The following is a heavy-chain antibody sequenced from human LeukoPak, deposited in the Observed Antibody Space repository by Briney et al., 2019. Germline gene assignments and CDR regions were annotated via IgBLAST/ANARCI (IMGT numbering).Heavy chain of an antibody. CDR1: GFTVSSNY. CDR3: ASGRGAQRSRSGGSCYEFDY. J-gene: IGHJ4*02. D-gene: IGHD2-15*01. V-gene: IGHV3-53*01. Sequence: PGGSLRLSCAASGFTVSSNYMSWVRQAPGKGLEWVSVIYSGGGTYYADSVKGRFTISRDNSKNTLYLQMNSLRAEDTAVYYCASGRGAQRSRSGGSCYEFDYWGQGTLVTVYS. CDR2: IYSGGGT.